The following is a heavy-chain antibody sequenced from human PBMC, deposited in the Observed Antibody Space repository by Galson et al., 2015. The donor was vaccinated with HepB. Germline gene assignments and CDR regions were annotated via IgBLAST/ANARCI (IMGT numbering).Heavy chain of an antibody. CDR1: GGTFSSYA. J-gene: IGHJ6*03. V-gene: IGHV1-69*13. CDR2: IIPIFGTA. CDR3: ARDLRPTVSYYYYYMDV. Sequence: SVKVSCKASGGTFSSYAISWVRQAPGQGLEWMGGIIPIFGTANYAQKFRGRVTITADESTSTAYMELSSLRSEDTAVYYCARDLRPTVSYYYYYMDVWGKGTTVTVSS. D-gene: IGHD4-11*01.